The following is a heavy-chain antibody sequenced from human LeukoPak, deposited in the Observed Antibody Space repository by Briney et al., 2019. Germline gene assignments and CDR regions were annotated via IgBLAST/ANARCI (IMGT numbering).Heavy chain of an antibody. Sequence: PSEALSLTCTVSHDSSSTYSWSWIRQPQGKGLEWLGYVSYSGTTNYNPSLKSRVTMSVDTSKSQFSLTLRSVTAADTAVYYCAGRYCTSTMCYVGAVAGYEFWGQGALVTVSS. CDR2: VSYSGTT. CDR1: HDSSSTYS. V-gene: IGHV4-59*13. CDR3: AGRYCTSTMCYVGAVAGYEF. J-gene: IGHJ4*02. D-gene: IGHD2-2*01.